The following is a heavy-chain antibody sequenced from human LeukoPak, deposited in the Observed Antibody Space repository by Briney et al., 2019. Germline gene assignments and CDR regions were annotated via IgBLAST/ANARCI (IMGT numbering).Heavy chain of an antibody. Sequence: ETLSLTCTVSGGSISSSSYYWGWIRQPPGKGLEWVSYISSSSSIIYYADSVKGRFTISRDNAKNSLYLQMNSLRDEDTAVYYCARDGDSSGYYAVFDIWGQGTMVTVSS. CDR1: GGSISSSS. J-gene: IGHJ3*02. CDR2: ISSSSSII. V-gene: IGHV3-48*02. D-gene: IGHD3-22*01. CDR3: ARDGDSSGYYAVFDI.